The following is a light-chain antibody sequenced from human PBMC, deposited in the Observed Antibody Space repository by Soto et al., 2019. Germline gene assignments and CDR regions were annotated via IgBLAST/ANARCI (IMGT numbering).Light chain of an antibody. CDR1: SSDVGSYNL. CDR3: CSYAGDTTLV. V-gene: IGLV2-23*01. CDR2: EGS. J-gene: IGLJ2*01. Sequence: QSALTQPASVSGSPGQAITISCTGTSSDVGSYNLVSWYQQYPGKAPKLMIYEGSKRTSGVSNRFSGSKSGNTASLTISGLQAEYEADYYCCSYAGDTTLVFGGGTKLPVL.